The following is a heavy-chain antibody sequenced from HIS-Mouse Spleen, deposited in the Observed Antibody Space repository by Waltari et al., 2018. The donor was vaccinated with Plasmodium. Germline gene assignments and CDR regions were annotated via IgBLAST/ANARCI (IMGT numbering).Heavy chain of an antibody. CDR1: GGSFSGYY. D-gene: IGHD3-10*01. CDR3: ASSGSGSYYY. CDR2: INRSGST. V-gene: IGHV4-34*01. J-gene: IGHJ4*02. Sequence: QVQLQQWGAGLLKPSETLSLTCAVYGGSFSGYYWSWIRQPPGKGLEWIGEINRSGSTNYNPSRKSRVTISVDTSKNQFSLKLSSVTAADTAVYYCASSGSGSYYYWGQGTLVTVSS.